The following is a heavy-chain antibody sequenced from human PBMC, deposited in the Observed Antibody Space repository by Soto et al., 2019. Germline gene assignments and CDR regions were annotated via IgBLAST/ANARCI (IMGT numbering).Heavy chain of an antibody. Sequence: GASVKVSCKASGGTFSSYTISWVRQAPGQGLEWMGRIIPILGIANYAQKFQGRVTITADKSTSTAYMELSSLRSEDTAVYYCARSGSGSSGWFVDYWGQGTLVTVSS. CDR3: ARSGSGSSGWFVDY. J-gene: IGHJ4*02. CDR2: IIPILGIA. V-gene: IGHV1-69*02. D-gene: IGHD6-19*01. CDR1: GGTFSSYT.